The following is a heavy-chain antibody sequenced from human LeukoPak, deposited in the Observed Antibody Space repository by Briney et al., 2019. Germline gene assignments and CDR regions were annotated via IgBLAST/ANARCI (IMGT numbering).Heavy chain of an antibody. CDR2: IIPIFGTA. D-gene: IGHD6-19*01. Sequence: SVEVSCKASGGTFSSYAISWVRQAPGQGLEWMGGIIPIFGTANYAQKFQGRVTITADKSTGTAYMELSSLRSEDTAVYYCASDRVTYSSGWGGPENLDYWGQGTLVTVSS. V-gene: IGHV1-69*06. CDR3: ASDRVTYSSGWGGPENLDY. CDR1: GGTFSSYA. J-gene: IGHJ4*02.